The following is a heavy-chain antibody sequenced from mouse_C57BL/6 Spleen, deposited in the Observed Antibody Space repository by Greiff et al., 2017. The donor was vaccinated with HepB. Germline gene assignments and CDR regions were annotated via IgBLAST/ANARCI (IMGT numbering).Heavy chain of an antibody. Sequence: DVQLVESGAGLVKPGGSLKLSCAASGFTFSSYAMSWVRQTPEKRLEWVAYISSGGDYIYYADTVKGRFTISRDNARNTLYLQMSSLKSEDTAMYYCTRDGYDDGYYAMDYWGQGTSVTVSS. CDR3: TRDGYDDGYYAMDY. J-gene: IGHJ4*01. CDR1: GFTFSSYA. CDR2: ISSGGDYI. V-gene: IGHV5-9-1*02. D-gene: IGHD2-2*01.